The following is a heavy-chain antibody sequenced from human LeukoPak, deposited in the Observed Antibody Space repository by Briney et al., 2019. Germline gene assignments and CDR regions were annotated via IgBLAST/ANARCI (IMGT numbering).Heavy chain of an antibody. CDR1: GGSISSYY. Sequence: SETLSLTCTVSGGSISSYYWSWIRQPPGKGLEWIGYIYYSGSTNYNPSLKGRVTISVDTSKNQFSLKLGSVTAADTAVYYCARDRYYYDSSGYGRAFDIWGQGTMVTVSS. CDR3: ARDRYYYDSSGYGRAFDI. D-gene: IGHD3-22*01. J-gene: IGHJ3*02. CDR2: IYYSGST. V-gene: IGHV4-59*01.